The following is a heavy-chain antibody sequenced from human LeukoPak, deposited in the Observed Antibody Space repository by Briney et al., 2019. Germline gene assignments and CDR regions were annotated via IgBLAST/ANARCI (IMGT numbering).Heavy chain of an antibody. CDR2: ISDRGDTI. J-gene: IGHJ4*02. Sequence: GGSPRLSPTDSGFHFSDYYMSWIRAAPGKGLERGSYISDRGDTIYYADTVKGRFTISRDNANNSVSLQMNSLRPEDTAVYYCARLKAGNWGPGTLVAVSS. CDR1: GFHFSDYY. V-gene: IGHV3-11*01. CDR3: ARLKAGN.